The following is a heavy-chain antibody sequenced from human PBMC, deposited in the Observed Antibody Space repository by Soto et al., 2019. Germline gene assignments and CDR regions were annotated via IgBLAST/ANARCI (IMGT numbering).Heavy chain of an antibody. D-gene: IGHD3-22*01. CDR2: IYSGGST. CDR1: GITFRSRA. J-gene: IGHJ3*02. CDR3: ARTPSSGYPLGAFDI. V-gene: IGHV3-66*01. Sequence: EEQLLESGGDLVQPGGSLRLSCVASGITFRSRAMSWVRQAPGEGLEWVSVIYSGGSTYYADSVKGRFTISRDNSKNTLYLQMNSLRAEDTAVYYCARTPSSGYPLGAFDIWGQGTMVTVSS.